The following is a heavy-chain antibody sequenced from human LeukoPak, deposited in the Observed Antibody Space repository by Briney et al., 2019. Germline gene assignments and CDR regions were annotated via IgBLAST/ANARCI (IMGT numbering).Heavy chain of an antibody. CDR3: AKNSLDCGGDCFFDY. J-gene: IGHJ4*02. CDR2: ISGSGDST. D-gene: IGHD2-21*02. CDR1: GFTFSSYA. V-gene: IGHV3-23*01. Sequence: GGSLRLSCAVSGFTFSSYAMSWVRQAPGKGPEWVSVISGSGDSTYYADSVKGRFTISRDNSKNTLYLQMNSLRAEDTAVYYCAKNSLDCGGDCFFDYWGQGTLVTVSS.